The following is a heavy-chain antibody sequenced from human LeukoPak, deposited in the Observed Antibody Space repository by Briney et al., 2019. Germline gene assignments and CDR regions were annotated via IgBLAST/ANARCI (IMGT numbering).Heavy chain of an antibody. CDR3: ARSVEGYFDY. J-gene: IGHJ4*02. V-gene: IGHV1-46*01. Sequence: GASVKVSCKASGGTFSSHAISWVRQAPGQGLEWMGIINPSGGSTSYAQKFQGRVTMTRDMSTSTVYMELSSLRSEDTAVYYCARSVEGYFDYWGQGTLVTVSS. CDR2: INPSGGST. CDR1: GGTFSSHA.